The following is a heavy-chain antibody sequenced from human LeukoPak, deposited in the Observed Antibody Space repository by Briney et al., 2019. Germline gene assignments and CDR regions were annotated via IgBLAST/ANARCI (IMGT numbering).Heavy chain of an antibody. V-gene: IGHV3-23*01. CDR1: GSTFSSYG. J-gene: IGHJ4*02. CDR3: AKRGSGYNHFDY. D-gene: IGHD3-3*01. CDR2: ISGSGGST. Sequence: GGSLRLSCAASGSTFSSYGMSWVRQAPGKGLEWVSGISGSGGSTYYADSVKGRFTISRDNSKNTLYLQMNSLRAEDTAVYYCAKRGSGYNHFDYWGQGTLVTVSS.